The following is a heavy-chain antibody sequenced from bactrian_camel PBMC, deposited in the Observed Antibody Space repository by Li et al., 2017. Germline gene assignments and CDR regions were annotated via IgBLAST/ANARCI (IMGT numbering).Heavy chain of an antibody. Sequence: VQLVESGGGLVQPGGSLRLSCAASGFTFSSYAMFWVRQAPGKGLEWVSAINSGGGSTYYADSVKGRFTISHDRAKKTVSLQMNDLKPEDTGIYYCAASDTGFDGDCLTSAGYLYWGQGTQVTVS. CDR1: GFTFSSYA. V-gene: IGHV3S40*01. CDR2: INSGGGST. CDR3: AASDTGFDGDCLTSAGYLY. D-gene: IGHD7*01. J-gene: IGHJ4*01.